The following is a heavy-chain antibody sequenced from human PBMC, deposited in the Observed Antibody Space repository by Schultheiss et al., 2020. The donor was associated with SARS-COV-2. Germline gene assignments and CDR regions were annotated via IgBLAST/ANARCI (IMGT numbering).Heavy chain of an antibody. CDR1: GYTFTVYH. CDR2: INPNSGGT. V-gene: IGHV1-2*02. Sequence: ASVKVSCKASGYTFTVYHIHWVRQAPGQGLEWMGWINPNSGGTNYAQKFQGRVTMTRDTSISTAYMELSRLRSDDTAVYYCARDMEYNWNYRAFLAHYYGMDVWGQGTTVTVSS. CDR3: ARDMEYNWNYRAFLAHYYGMDV. D-gene: IGHD1-7*01. J-gene: IGHJ6*02.